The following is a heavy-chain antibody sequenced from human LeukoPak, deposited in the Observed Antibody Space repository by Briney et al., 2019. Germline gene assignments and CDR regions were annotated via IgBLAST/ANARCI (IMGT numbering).Heavy chain of an antibody. CDR1: GFTLSSYS. V-gene: IGHV3-21*01. CDR2: ISSSSSYI. J-gene: IGHJ4*02. D-gene: IGHD2-2*01. Sequence: GALRLSCAASGFTLSSYSMNWVRPAPGKGLEWVSSISSSSSYIYYADSVKGRFTISRDNAKNSLYLQMNSLRAEDTAVYYCARDQRTSFDYWGQGTLVTVSS. CDR3: ARDQRTSFDY.